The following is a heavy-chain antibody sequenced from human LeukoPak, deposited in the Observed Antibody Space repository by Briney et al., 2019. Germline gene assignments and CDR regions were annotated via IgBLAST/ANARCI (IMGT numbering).Heavy chain of an antibody. CDR1: GYGFTSYW. CDR2: IYPGDSDT. Sequence: GESLKISCKGSGYGFTSYWIGWVRQMPGKGLEWMGIIYPGDSDTRYSPPFQGQVTISADKSISTAYLQWSSLKASDTAMYYCARHPNLYYYDSSGYSPLVDYWGQGTLVTVSS. D-gene: IGHD3-22*01. J-gene: IGHJ4*02. V-gene: IGHV5-51*01. CDR3: ARHPNLYYYDSSGYSPLVDY.